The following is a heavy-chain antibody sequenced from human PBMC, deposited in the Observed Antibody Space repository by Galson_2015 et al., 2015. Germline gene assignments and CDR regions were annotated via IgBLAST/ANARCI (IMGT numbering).Heavy chain of an antibody. Sequence: SVQVSCPASRLTFRSDTISCVRRAPGQGVEWMGRISPIFGIANYAQKFQGRVTITADKSTSTAYMELSSLRSEDPAVHYFARDNSSSWYAAYYYYGMDVWGQGTTVTVSS. D-gene: IGHD6-13*01. V-gene: IGHV1-69*04. CDR1: RLTFRSDT. CDR2: ISPIFGIA. CDR3: ARDNSSSWYAAYYYYGMDV. J-gene: IGHJ6*02.